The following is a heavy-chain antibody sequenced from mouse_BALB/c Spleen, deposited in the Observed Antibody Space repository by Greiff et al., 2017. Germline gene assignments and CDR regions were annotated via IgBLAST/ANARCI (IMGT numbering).Heavy chain of an antibody. D-gene: IGHD2-14*01. CDR2: IWGGGST. J-gene: IGHJ4*01. CDR3: ARTYRYDEDYAMDY. CDR1: GFSLSRYS. Sequence: VQVVESGPGLVAPSQSLSITCTVSGFSLSRYSVHWVRQPPGKGLEWLGMIWGGGSTDYNSALKSRLSISKDNSKSQVFLKMNSLQTDDTAMYYCARTYRYDEDYAMDYWGQGTSVTVSS. V-gene: IGHV2-6-4*01.